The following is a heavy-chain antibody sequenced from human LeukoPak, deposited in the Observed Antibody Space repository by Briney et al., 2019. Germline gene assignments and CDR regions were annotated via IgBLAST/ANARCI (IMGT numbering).Heavy chain of an antibody. CDR3: AREFGDSSENAFDI. CDR2: INPNSGGT. CDR1: GYSFTGNY. D-gene: IGHD3-22*01. Sequence: ASVKVSCKASGYSFTGNYMHWVRQAPGQGLEWMGWINPNSGGTNYAQMLQGRVTFTRDTSVSTVYMELSRLRSDDTAVYYCAREFGDSSENAFDIWGQGTMVTVSS. J-gene: IGHJ3*02. V-gene: IGHV1-2*02.